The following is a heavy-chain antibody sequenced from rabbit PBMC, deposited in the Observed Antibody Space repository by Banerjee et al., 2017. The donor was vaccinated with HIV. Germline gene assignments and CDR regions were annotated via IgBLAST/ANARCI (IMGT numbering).Heavy chain of an antibody. CDR2: IGAGNSGNT. CDR1: GFSFSSSYY. D-gene: IGHD1-1*01. J-gene: IGHJ2*01. Sequence: QEQLVESGGGLVKPGASLPLTCTASGFSFSSSYYMCWVRQAPGKGLEWIACIGAGNSGNTYYASWAKGRFTISKTSSTTVTLQMTSLTAADTATYFCARLGASNFAFDPWGPGTLVTVS. V-gene: IGHV1S45*01. CDR3: ARLGASNFAFDP.